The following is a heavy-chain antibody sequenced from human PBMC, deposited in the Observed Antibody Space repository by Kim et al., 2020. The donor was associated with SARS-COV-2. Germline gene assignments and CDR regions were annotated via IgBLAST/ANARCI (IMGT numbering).Heavy chain of an antibody. V-gene: IGHV3-48*02. CDR3: ARDQKNNWDYAFDI. D-gene: IGHD1-1*01. J-gene: IGHJ3*02. Sequence: ADSVKGQFTISRDNAAGSLYLQMNSLRDEDTAVYYCARDQKNNWDYAFDIWGQGTMVTVSS.